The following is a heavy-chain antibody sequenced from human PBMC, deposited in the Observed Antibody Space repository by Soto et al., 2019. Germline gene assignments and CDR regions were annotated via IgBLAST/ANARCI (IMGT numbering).Heavy chain of an antibody. CDR2: IYYSGST. D-gene: IGHD4-4*01. V-gene: IGHV4-31*03. CDR3: ARDQVTVYYYYYGMDV. Sequence: TLSHTCTVSGGSSSSGGYCWSWIRQHPGKGLEWIGYIYYSGSTYYNPSLKSRVTISVDTSKNQFSLKLSSVTAADTAVYYCARDQVTVYYYYYGMDVWGQGTTVTVSS. CDR1: GGSSSSGGYC. J-gene: IGHJ6*02.